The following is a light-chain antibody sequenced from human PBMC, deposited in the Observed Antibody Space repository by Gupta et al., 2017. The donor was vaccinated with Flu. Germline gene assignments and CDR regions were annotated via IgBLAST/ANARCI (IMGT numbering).Light chain of an antibody. J-gene: IGLJ3*02. CDR2: DNN. Sequence: QSLLTQPPSVSAAPGQRVTTSCSGSSSNIGNNYVSWYQQAPGTAPKLLIYDNNNRPSGIADRFSGSKSGTSATLDITGLQTGDEADYYCGTWDSSLRAGVFGGGTKVTVL. CDR1: SSNIGNNY. V-gene: IGLV1-51*01. CDR3: GTWDSSLRAGV.